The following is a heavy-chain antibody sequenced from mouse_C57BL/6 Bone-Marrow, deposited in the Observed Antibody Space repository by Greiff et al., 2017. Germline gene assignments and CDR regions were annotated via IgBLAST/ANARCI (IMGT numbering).Heavy chain of an antibody. Sequence: EVQLVESGGGLVKPGGSLKLSCAASGFTFSSYAMSWVRQTPEKGLEWVATISDGGSYTYYPDNVKGRFTISRDNAKNNLYLQMSHLKSEDTAMYYCARERYLAWFAYWGQGTLVTVSA. D-gene: IGHD5-1-1*01. CDR1: GFTFSSYA. CDR2: ISDGGSYT. CDR3: ARERYLAWFAY. J-gene: IGHJ3*01. V-gene: IGHV5-4*01.